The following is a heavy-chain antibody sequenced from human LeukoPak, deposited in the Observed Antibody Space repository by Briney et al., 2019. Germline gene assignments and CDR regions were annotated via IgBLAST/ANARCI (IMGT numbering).Heavy chain of an antibody. D-gene: IGHD3-10*01. Sequence: SETLSLTCTVSGGSISSGDYYWSWIRQPPGKGLEWIGYIYYSGSTYYNPSLKSRVTISVDTSKNQFSLKLSSVTAADTAVYYGAREYNGSGSYPGKDYWGQGTLVTVSS. CDR3: AREYNGSGSYPGKDY. J-gene: IGHJ4*02. V-gene: IGHV4-30-4*08. CDR2: IYYSGST. CDR1: GGSISSGDYY.